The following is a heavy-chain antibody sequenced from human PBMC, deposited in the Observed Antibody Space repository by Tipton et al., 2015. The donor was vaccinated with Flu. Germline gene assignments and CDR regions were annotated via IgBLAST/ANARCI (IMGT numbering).Heavy chain of an antibody. Sequence: TLSLTCTVSGGSISSSNHCWGWIRQPPGKGLEWIGSVYYSGSTYYNPSLKSRVTISVDMSKNQLSLKLRSVTAADTAVYYCVARLGLWGYDSWSDYPQAGVFDLWGQGTMVTVSS. J-gene: IGHJ3*01. CDR3: VARLGLWGYDSWSDYPQAGVFDL. CDR1: GGSISSSNHC. D-gene: IGHD3-3*01. V-gene: IGHV4-39*01. CDR2: VYYSGST.